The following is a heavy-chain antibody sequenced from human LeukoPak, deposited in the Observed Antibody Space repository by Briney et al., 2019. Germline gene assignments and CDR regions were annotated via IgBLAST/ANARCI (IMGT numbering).Heavy chain of an antibody. CDR2: ISAYNGNT. D-gene: IGHD2-15*01. V-gene: IGHV1-18*01. CDR1: GYTFTSYG. Sequence: ASVKVSCKASGYTFTSYGISWVRQAPGQGLEWVGWISAYNGNTNYAQKLQGRVTMTTDTSTSTAYMELRSLRSDDTAVYYCARTRPYCSGGSCYRSFDYWGQGTLVTVSS. J-gene: IGHJ4*02. CDR3: ARTRPYCSGGSCYRSFDY.